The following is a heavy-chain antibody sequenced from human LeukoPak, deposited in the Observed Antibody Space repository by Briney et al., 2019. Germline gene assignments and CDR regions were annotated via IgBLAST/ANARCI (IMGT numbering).Heavy chain of an antibody. V-gene: IGHV3-23*01. Sequence: QTGGSLRLSCAASGFTFSSYAMSWVRQAPGKGLEWVSAISGSGGSTYYADSVKGRFTISRDNSKNTLYLQMNSPRAEDTAVYYCAKGSYDILTGYYYFDYWGQGTLVTVSS. D-gene: IGHD3-9*01. CDR2: ISGSGGST. J-gene: IGHJ4*02. CDR3: AKGSYDILTGYYYFDY. CDR1: GFTFSSYA.